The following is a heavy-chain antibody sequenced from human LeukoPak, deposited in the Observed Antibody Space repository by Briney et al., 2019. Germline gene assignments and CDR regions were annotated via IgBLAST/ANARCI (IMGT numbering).Heavy chain of an antibody. D-gene: IGHD1-26*01. CDR3: ASLRERSYYARGFDY. CDR1: GGSISSSSYY. J-gene: IGHJ4*02. V-gene: IGHV4-39*01. CDR2: IYYSGST. Sequence: SETLSLTCTVSGGSISSSSYYWGWIRQPPGKGLEWIGSIYYSGSTYYNPSLKSRVTISVDTSKNQFSLKLSSVTAADTAVFYCASLRERSYYARGFDYWGQGTLVTVSS.